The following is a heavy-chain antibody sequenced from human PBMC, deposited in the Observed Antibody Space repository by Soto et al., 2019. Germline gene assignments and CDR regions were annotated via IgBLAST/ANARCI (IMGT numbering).Heavy chain of an antibody. J-gene: IGHJ5*02. D-gene: IGHD3-10*01. Sequence: SETLSLTCTVSGGSISSYYWSWIRQPPGKGLEWIGYIYYSGSTNYNPSLKSRVTISVDTSKNQFSLKLSSVTAADTAVYYCAREYGSGSYRLFSWFDPWGQGTLVTVSS. V-gene: IGHV4-59*01. CDR2: IYYSGST. CDR3: AREYGSGSYRLFSWFDP. CDR1: GGSISSYY.